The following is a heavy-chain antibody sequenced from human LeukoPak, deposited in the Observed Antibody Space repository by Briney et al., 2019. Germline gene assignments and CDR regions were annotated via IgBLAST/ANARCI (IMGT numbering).Heavy chain of an antibody. CDR3: AKHIAAASFDY. CDR1: GFRFTNYA. J-gene: IGHJ4*02. D-gene: IGHD6-13*01. V-gene: IGHV3-30*02. Sequence: PGRSLRLSCGASGFRFTNYAMHWVRQAPGKGLEWVAFVRFDGSDKYYADSVKGRFTISRDNSKNTLYLQMNSLRAEDTAVYYCAKHIAAASFDYWGQGTLVTVSS. CDR2: VRFDGSDK.